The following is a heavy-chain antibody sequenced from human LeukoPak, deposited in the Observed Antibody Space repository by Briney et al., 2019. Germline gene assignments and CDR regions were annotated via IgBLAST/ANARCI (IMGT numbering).Heavy chain of an antibody. CDR2: IYHSGST. J-gene: IGHJ4*02. V-gene: IGHV4-30-2*01. Sequence: SSETLSLTCSVSGGSFSSGGYYWSWIRQPPGKGLEWIGYIYHSGSTYFNPSLKSRVTISVDRSKNQFSMKLSSVTAADTAVYHCARKLGTLPHATFDYWGQGTLVTVSS. CDR3: ARKLGTLPHATFDY. D-gene: IGHD1-1*01. CDR1: GGSFSSGGYY.